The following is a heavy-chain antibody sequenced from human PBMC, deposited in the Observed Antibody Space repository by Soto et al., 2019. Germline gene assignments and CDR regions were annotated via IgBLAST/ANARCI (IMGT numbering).Heavy chain of an antibody. CDR1: GYTFSTYA. CDR2: LNGGTGQT. V-gene: IGHV1-3*01. J-gene: IGHJ6*02. D-gene: IGHD1-1*01. Sequence: QVQVVQSGAEVKKPGASVKVSCKASGYTFSTYAMHWVRQAPGQSLEWMGWLNGGTGQTRYSQKFQDRVIITRDTSASTGYMELSSLTSEDTAVYYCARGKGMEENYFYYGLDIWGQCTTVTVSS. CDR3: ARGKGMEENYFYYGLDI.